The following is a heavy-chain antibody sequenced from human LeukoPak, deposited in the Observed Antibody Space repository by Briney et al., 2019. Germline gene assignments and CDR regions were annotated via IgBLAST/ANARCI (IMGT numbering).Heavy chain of an antibody. Sequence: GGSLRLSCAASEFTFSTYSMNWVRQAPGKGLEWVSFISGSSSTIYYADSVKGRFTTSRDNAQNSLYLQMNSLRDEDTAVYYCATSGSYRFDYWGQGTLVTVSS. D-gene: IGHD1-26*01. J-gene: IGHJ4*02. V-gene: IGHV3-48*02. CDR2: ISGSSSTI. CDR3: ATSGSYRFDY. CDR1: EFTFSTYS.